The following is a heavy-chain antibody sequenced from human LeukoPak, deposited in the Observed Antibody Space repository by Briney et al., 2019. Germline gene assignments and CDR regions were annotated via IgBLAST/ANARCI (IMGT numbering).Heavy chain of an antibody. CDR1: GFTFSSYG. V-gene: IGHV3-30*02. D-gene: IGHD3-10*01. J-gene: IGHJ4*02. CDR3: AEDQRGYYQPIDY. CDR2: IRYDVSNK. Sequence: VGSLRLSCAASGFTFSSYGMHSVRQAPGKGLEWVALIRYDVSNKYYADSVKGRFTISRDNSKNTLYLKMTSLRAEDTAVYYCAEDQRGYYQPIDYWGQGILVTVSS.